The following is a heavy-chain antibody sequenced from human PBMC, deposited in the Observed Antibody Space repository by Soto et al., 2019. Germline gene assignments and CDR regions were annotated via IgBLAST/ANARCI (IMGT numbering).Heavy chain of an antibody. D-gene: IGHD1-26*01. CDR1: GGSISSGGYY. J-gene: IGHJ4*02. CDR2: IYYSGST. V-gene: IGHV4-31*03. CDR3: ARGVSERPGGTSLYDY. Sequence: SETLSLTCTVSGGSISSGGYYWSWIRQHPGKGLEWIGYIYYSGSTYYNPSLKSRVTISVDTSKNQFSLKLSSVTAADTAVYYCARGVSERPGGTSLYDYWGQGTLVTVSS.